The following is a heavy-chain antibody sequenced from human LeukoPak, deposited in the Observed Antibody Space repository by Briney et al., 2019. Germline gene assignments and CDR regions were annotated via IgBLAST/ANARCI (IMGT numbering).Heavy chain of an antibody. CDR1: GFTFSSYA. CDR2: ISGSGGST. V-gene: IGHV3-23*01. D-gene: IGHD1-7*01. CDR3: ARRWDYQTTDAFDI. Sequence: GGSLRLSCAASGFTFSSYAMSWVRQAPGKGLEWVSAISGSGGSTYYADSVKGRFTIFRDNSKNTLHLQMNSLRAEDTAVYYCARRWDYQTTDAFDIWGQGTMVTVSS. J-gene: IGHJ3*02.